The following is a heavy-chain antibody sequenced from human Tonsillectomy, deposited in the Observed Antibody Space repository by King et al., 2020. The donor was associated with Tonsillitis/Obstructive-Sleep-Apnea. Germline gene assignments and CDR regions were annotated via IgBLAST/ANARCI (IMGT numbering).Heavy chain of an antibody. V-gene: IGHV4-34*01. CDR2: INHSGST. CDR1: GGSFSGYY. J-gene: IGHJ4*02. Sequence: HVQLQQWGAGLLKPSETLSLTCAVYGGSFSGYYWSWIRQPPGKGLEWIGEINHSGSTNYNPSLKSRVTISVDTSKNQFSLKLSSVTAADTAVYYCARVKGFWSGYNYFDYWGQGTLVTVSS. D-gene: IGHD3-3*01. CDR3: ARVKGFWSGYNYFDY.